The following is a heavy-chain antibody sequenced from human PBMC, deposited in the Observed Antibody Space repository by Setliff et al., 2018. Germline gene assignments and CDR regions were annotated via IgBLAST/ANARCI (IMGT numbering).Heavy chain of an antibody. CDR1: GYSFTSYA. Sequence: ASVKVSCKASGYSFTSYAMNWVRQAPAQGLEWMGWINTNTGNPTYAQGFTGRFVFSLDASVSTAYLQISSLKAEDTAVYYCAKSPPGYYDSSGLHQRNYYMDVWGKGTTVTV. CDR2: INTNTGNP. D-gene: IGHD3-22*01. V-gene: IGHV7-4-1*02. J-gene: IGHJ6*03. CDR3: AKSPPGYYDSSGLHQRNYYMDV.